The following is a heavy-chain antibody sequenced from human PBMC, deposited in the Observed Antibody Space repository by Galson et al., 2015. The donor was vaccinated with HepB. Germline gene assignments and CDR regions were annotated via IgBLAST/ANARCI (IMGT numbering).Heavy chain of an antibody. D-gene: IGHD3-3*01. CDR1: GYTFTSYA. Sequence: SVKLSCKASGYTFTSYAMHWVRQAPGQRLEWMGGINAGNGNTKYAQKFQGRVTITRDTSESAAYMELSSLRSEDTAVYYCARVGLTMRFDPWGQGTLVTVSS. V-gene: IGHV1-3*01. CDR2: INAGNGNT. J-gene: IGHJ5*02. CDR3: ARVGLTMRFDP.